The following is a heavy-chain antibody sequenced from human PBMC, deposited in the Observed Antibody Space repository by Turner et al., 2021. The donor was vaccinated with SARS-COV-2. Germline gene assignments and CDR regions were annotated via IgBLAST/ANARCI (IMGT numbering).Heavy chain of an antibody. D-gene: IGHD5-12*01. CDR3: ARGSVDSGYEDDYYYYYGMDV. CDR1: GFTCSHYG. J-gene: IGHJ6*02. Sequence: EVQLVESGGGLVQPGGSMSRPCPAPGFTCSHYGMSWVRQAPGKGLEWVANIKEDGSEKYYVDSVKGRFTISRDNAKNSLYLQMNSLRAEDTAVYYGARGSVDSGYEDDYYYYYGMDVWGQGTTVTVSS. V-gene: IGHV3-7*03. CDR2: IKEDGSEK.